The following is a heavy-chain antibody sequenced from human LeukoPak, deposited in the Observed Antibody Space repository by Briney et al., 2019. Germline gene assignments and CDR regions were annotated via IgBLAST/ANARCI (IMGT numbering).Heavy chain of an antibody. CDR1: GFTFSSYW. CDR2: INGDGRNI. Sequence: PGGSLRLSCVASGFTFSSYWMHWVRQDPRKGLVWVSRINGDGRNINYADSVRGRFTISRDNAKNTLYLQMNSLTVEDTAIYHCATTPGGAFDYWGQGALVTVSS. V-gene: IGHV3-74*01. J-gene: IGHJ4*02. D-gene: IGHD4-23*01. CDR3: ATTPGGAFDY.